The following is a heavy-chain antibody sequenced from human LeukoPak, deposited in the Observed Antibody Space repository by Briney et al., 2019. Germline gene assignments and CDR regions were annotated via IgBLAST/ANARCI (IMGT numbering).Heavy chain of an antibody. V-gene: IGHV4-31*03. D-gene: IGHD3-10*01. Sequence: TLSLTCTVSGGSISSGGYYWSWIRQHPGKGLEWIGYIYYSGSTYYNPSLKSRVTISVDTSKNQFSLKLSSVTAADTAVYYCAREVLVGFGGNWFDPWGQGTLVTVSS. J-gene: IGHJ5*02. CDR3: AREVLVGFGGNWFDP. CDR2: IYYSGST. CDR1: GGSISSGGYY.